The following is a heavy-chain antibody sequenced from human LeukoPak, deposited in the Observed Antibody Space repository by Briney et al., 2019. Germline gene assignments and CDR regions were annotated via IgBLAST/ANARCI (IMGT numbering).Heavy chain of an antibody. Sequence: SETLSLTCAVYGGSFSGYYWSWIRQPPGKGLEWIGEINHSGSTNYNPTLKSRVTISVDTSKNQFSLKLSSVTAADTAVYYCARVRRSSSWPLRGDYNWFDPWGQGTLVTVSS. J-gene: IGHJ5*02. CDR3: ARVRRSSSWPLRGDYNWFDP. D-gene: IGHD6-13*01. CDR2: INHSGST. V-gene: IGHV4-34*01. CDR1: GGSFSGYY.